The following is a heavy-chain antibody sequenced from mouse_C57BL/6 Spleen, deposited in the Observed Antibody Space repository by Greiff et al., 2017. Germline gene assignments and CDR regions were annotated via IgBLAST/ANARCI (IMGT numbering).Heavy chain of an antibody. Sequence: EVKLLESGPELVKPGASVKIPCKASGYTFTDYNMDWVKQSHGKSLEWIGDINPNNGGTIYNQKFKGKATLTVDKSSSTAYMELRSLTSEDTAVYYCARRGTVVATRGWFAYWGQGTLVTVSA. CDR1: GYTFTDYN. CDR2: INPNNGGT. D-gene: IGHD1-1*01. J-gene: IGHJ3*01. CDR3: ARRGTVVATRGWFAY. V-gene: IGHV1-18*01.